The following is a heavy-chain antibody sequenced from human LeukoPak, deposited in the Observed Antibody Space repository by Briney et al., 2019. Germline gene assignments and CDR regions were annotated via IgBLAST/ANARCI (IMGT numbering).Heavy chain of an antibody. Sequence: GGSLRLSCAVSGFTFSSYSMNWVRQAPGKGLEWVSSISSSSSYIYYADSVKGRFTISRDNAKNSLYLQMNSLRAEDTAVYYCARIPSWDTAMAAGDYWGQGTLVTVSS. J-gene: IGHJ4*02. CDR2: ISSSSSYI. CDR1: GFTFSSYS. V-gene: IGHV3-21*01. D-gene: IGHD5-18*01. CDR3: ARIPSWDTAMAAGDY.